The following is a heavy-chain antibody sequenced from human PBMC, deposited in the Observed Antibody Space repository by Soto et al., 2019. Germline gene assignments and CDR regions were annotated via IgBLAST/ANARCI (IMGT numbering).Heavy chain of an antibody. CDR1: GFIFSSYW. CDR3: ARDFLARGRDSNWFDP. V-gene: IGHV3-74*01. Sequence: GSLRLSSAASGFIFSSYWMHWVRQAPRNAPEWVSRIESDGSNTRYADSVKGQFIITRDNAKNTLYLQMSSLRAEDTAVYYCARDFLARGRDSNWFDPWGQGTLVTVSS. D-gene: IGHD3-10*01. J-gene: IGHJ5*02. CDR2: IESDGSNT.